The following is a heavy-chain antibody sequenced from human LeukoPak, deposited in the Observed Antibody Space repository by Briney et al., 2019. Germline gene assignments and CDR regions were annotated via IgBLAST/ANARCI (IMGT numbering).Heavy chain of an antibody. CDR3: ARRGRGVIDKYYYYMDV. D-gene: IGHD3-16*02. J-gene: IGHJ6*03. CDR1: GYSFTSYW. CDR2: IYPGDSDT. V-gene: IGHV5-51*01. Sequence: GESLKISCKGSGYSFTSYWIGWVRQMPGKGLEWMRIIYPGDSDTRYSPSFQGQVTISADKSISTVYLQWSSLKASDTAMYYCARRGRGVIDKYYYYMDVWGKGTTVTVSS.